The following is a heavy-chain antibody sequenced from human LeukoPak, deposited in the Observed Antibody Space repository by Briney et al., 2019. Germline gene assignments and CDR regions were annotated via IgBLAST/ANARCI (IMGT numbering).Heavy chain of an antibody. CDR3: ARSLGYYYDSSGQYFDY. CDR2: IYTSGST. Sequence: PSETLSLTCTVSGGSISSGSYYWSWIRQPAGKGLEWIGRIYTSGSTNYNPSLKSRVTISVDTSKNQFSLKLSSVTAADTAVYYRARSLGYYYDSSGQYFDYWGQGTLVAVSS. V-gene: IGHV4-61*02. D-gene: IGHD3-22*01. CDR1: GGSISSGSYY. J-gene: IGHJ4*02.